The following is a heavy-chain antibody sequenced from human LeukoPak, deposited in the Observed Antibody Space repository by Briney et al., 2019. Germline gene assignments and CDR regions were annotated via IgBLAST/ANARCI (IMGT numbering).Heavy chain of an antibody. D-gene: IGHD7-27*01. J-gene: IGHJ4*02. CDR1: GFIFSNYA. Sequence: PGGSLRLSCAGSGFIFSNYAMSWVRQAPGQGLEWVSTISNSGDATFYADAVKGRFTISRDNSNNTLYLQMNSLRAEDTAVYYCARVRSGDLDYWGQGTLVTVSS. V-gene: IGHV3-23*01. CDR3: ARVRSGDLDY. CDR2: ISNSGDAT.